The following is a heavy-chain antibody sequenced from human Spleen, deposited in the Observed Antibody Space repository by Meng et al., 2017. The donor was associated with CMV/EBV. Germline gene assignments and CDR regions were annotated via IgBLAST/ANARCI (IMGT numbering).Heavy chain of an antibody. J-gene: IGHJ4*02. CDR2: ISYSENT. V-gene: IGHV4-31*02. D-gene: IGHD3-3*01. Sequence: SGDSISSGGYRWSWLRQHPGKGLEWVGYISYSENTDYNPSLKSRVAMSLDTSKNRFSLELNSVTVADTAVYYCARAMTTFGDSFFDYWGQGALVTVSS. CDR3: ARAMTTFGDSFFDY. CDR1: GDSISSGGYR.